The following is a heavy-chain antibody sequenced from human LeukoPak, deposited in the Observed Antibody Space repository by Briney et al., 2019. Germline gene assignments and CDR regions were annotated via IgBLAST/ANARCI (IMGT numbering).Heavy chain of an antibody. D-gene: IGHD3-10*01. CDR1: GGSISSSNW. Sequence: SSGTLSLTCAVSGGSISSSNWWSWVRQPPGKGLEWIGEIYHSGSTYYNPSLKSRVTISVDTSKNQFSLKLSSVTAADTAVYYCARRRWGYGSGSYDYWGQGTLVTVSS. CDR2: IYHSGST. J-gene: IGHJ4*02. CDR3: ARRRWGYGSGSYDY. V-gene: IGHV4-4*02.